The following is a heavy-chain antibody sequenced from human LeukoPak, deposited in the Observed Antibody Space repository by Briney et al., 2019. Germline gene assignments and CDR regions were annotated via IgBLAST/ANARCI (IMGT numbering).Heavy chain of an antibody. D-gene: IGHD2-21*01. CDR3: ARSMAQDVDAFDI. CDR2: IKQDGSEK. J-gene: IGHJ3*02. V-gene: IGHV3-7*01. Sequence: GGSLRLSCATSRFTFSNYWMSWVRQAPGKGLEWVANIKQDGSEKYYVDSVKGRFTISRDNAKNSLYLQMNSLRAEDTAVYYCARSMAQDVDAFDIWGQGTMVTVSS. CDR1: RFTFSNYW.